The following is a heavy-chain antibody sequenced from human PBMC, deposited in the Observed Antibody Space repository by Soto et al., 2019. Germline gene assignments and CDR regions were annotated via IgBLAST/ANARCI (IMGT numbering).Heavy chain of an antibody. CDR1: GYTFTSYY. CDR2: INPRGGST. Sequence: QVQLVQSGAEVKKPGASVKVSCKASGYTFTSYYMHWVRRAPGQGVEWMGIINPRGGSTSYAQKPQGRVSMTRDTSIRTVYMEVSRLRSEDTAVYYCARGDDDICGCYWGVSGLAEYFQRWGRGSLVTVSS. CDR3: ARGDDDICGCYWGVSGLAEYFQR. V-gene: IGHV1-46*01. J-gene: IGHJ1*01. D-gene: IGHD3-22*01.